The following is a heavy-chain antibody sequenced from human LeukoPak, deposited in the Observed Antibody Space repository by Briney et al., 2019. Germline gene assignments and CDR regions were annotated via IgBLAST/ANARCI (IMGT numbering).Heavy chain of an antibody. Sequence: PSETLSLTCTVSGGPISSYYWSLIRQPAGKGLEWIGRIYTSGSTNYNPSLKSRVTISVDKSKNQFSLKLSSVTAADTAVYYCARGGGQQLVGGYYYYYYMDVWGKGTTVTVSS. V-gene: IGHV4-4*07. CDR2: IYTSGST. CDR3: ARGGGQQLVGGYYYYYYMDV. J-gene: IGHJ6*03. CDR1: GGPISSYY. D-gene: IGHD6-13*01.